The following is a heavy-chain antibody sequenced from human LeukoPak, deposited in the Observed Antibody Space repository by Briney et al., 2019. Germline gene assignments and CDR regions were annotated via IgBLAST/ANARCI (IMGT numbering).Heavy chain of an antibody. Sequence: PGGSLRLPCVASGFIFNKHAMSWVRQAPGKGLEWVSAISGSGGSTYYADSVKGRFTISRDNSKNTLYLQMNSLRAEDTAVYYCAKARFYYDSSGYYSPFDYWGLGTLVTVSS. V-gene: IGHV3-23*01. D-gene: IGHD3-22*01. CDR1: GFIFNKHA. CDR2: ISGSGGST. J-gene: IGHJ4*02. CDR3: AKARFYYDSSGYYSPFDY.